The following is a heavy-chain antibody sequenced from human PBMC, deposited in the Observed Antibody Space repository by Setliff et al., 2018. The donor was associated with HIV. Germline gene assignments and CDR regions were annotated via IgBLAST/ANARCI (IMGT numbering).Heavy chain of an antibody. D-gene: IGHD1-1*01. Sequence: GSLRLSCTVSGFTFTFSNAWMNWVRQAPGKGLEWVGRIKTKTDVGTTDYAAPVKGRFTLSRDDSKNMLYLQMNSLKTEDTALYFCTTAGHGSLDFDYWGQGTRVTVSS. CDR1: GFTFTFSNAW. J-gene: IGHJ4*02. CDR2: IKTKTDVGTT. CDR3: TTAGHGSLDFDY. V-gene: IGHV3-15*01.